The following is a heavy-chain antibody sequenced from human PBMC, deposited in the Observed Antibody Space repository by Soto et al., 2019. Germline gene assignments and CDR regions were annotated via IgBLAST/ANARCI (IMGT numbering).Heavy chain of an antibody. D-gene: IGHD2-2*01. J-gene: IGHJ4*02. CDR1: GYTFTSYG. V-gene: IGHV1-18*04. Sequence: QGQLVQSGAEVKKPGASVKVSSKTSGYTFTSYGISWVRQAPGQGLEWMGRISAYSGHTKYAQKFQGRVTMTKDTSTTTAYMEVRSLRSDDTAVYYGARAIGSPSPCDYWCQGTLVSVSS. CDR2: ISAYSGHT. CDR3: ARAIGSPSPCDY.